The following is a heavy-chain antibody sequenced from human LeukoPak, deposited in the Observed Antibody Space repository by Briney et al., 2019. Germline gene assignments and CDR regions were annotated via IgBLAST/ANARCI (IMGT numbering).Heavy chain of an antibody. CDR2: ISYDGSNK. CDR1: GFTFSSYG. D-gene: IGHD5-24*01. V-gene: IGHV3-30*03. CDR3: ARMATWYFDL. Sequence: GGSLRLSCAASGFTFSSYGMHWVRQAPGKGLEWVAVISYDGSNKYYADSVKGRFTISRDNAKNTLYLQMNSLRAEDTAVYYCARMATWYFDLWGRGTLVTVSS. J-gene: IGHJ2*01.